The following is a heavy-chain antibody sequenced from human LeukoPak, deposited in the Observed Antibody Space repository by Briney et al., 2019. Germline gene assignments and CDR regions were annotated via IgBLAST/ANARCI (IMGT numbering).Heavy chain of an antibody. J-gene: IGHJ4*02. Sequence: ETLSLTCAVYGGSFSGYYWSWIRQPPGKGLEWIGEINHSGNTNYNPSLKSRVTISVDTSKNQFSLRLSSVTAADTAVYYCARYPFDGYNYYFDYWGQGTLVTVSS. CDR2: INHSGNT. CDR3: ARYPFDGYNYYFDY. V-gene: IGHV4-34*01. D-gene: IGHD5-24*01. CDR1: GGSFSGYY.